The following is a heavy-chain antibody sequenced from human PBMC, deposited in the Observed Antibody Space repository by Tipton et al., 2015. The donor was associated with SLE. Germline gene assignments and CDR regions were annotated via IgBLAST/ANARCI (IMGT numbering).Heavy chain of an antibody. CDR1: GESFNGYF. CDR2: IIHSGVT. J-gene: IGHJ4*02. V-gene: IGHV4-34*12. CDR3: VRDRSWGYFFDY. Sequence: GLVKPSQTLSLTCAVYGESFNGYFWTWIRQPPGKGLEWIAEIIHSGVTNYNPSLKSRATMSLDTSKNQFSLSLNSVTAADTAVYYCVRDRSWGYFFDYWGQGSQVTVSS. D-gene: IGHD3-10*01.